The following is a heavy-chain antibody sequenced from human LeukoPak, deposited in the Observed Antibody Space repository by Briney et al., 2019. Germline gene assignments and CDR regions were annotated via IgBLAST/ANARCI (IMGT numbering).Heavy chain of an antibody. Sequence: PGRSLRLSCAASGFTFSSYGMYWVRQAPGKGLEWVAVISYDGSNKFYADSVKGRFTISRDNSKNTLYLQMNSLRAEDTAVYYCAKDIQYQAGYYGMDVWGQGTTVTVSS. D-gene: IGHD2-2*01. CDR3: AKDIQYQAGYYGMDV. CDR2: ISYDGSNK. CDR1: GFTFSSYG. V-gene: IGHV3-30*18. J-gene: IGHJ6*02.